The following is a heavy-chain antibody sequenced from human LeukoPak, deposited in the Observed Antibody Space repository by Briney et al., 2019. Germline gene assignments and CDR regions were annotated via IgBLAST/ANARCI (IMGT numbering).Heavy chain of an antibody. Sequence: SVKVSCKASGGTFSSYAISWVRQAPGQGLEWMGGIIPIFGTANYAQKFQGRVTITADESTSTAYMELSSLRSEDTAVYYCAVKTPTVTTGWFDPWGQGTLVTVSS. CDR1: GGTFSSYA. D-gene: IGHD4-11*01. CDR2: IIPIFGTA. CDR3: AVKTPTVTTGWFDP. J-gene: IGHJ5*02. V-gene: IGHV1-69*13.